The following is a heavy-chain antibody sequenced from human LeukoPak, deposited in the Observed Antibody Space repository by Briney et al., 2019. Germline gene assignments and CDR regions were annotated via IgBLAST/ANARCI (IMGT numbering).Heavy chain of an antibody. CDR1: GFTFSDYA. J-gene: IGHJ3*02. D-gene: IGHD6-25*01. CDR2: ISGPAIAT. CDR3: AKPGGPGIAARGAFGI. Sequence: AGGSLRLSCAASGFTFSDYALSWVRQSPEKGLEWVSAISGPAIATYYTDSVKGRFTVSRDNSKNTLYLQMNSLRAEDTAVYYCAKPGGPGIAARGAFGIWGQGTLVTVSS. V-gene: IGHV3-23*01.